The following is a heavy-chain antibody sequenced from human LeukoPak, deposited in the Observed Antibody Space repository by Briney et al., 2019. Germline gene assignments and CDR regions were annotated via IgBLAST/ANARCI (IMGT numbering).Heavy chain of an antibody. CDR2: IYHSGST. J-gene: IGHJ4*02. CDR1: GYSISSGYY. D-gene: IGHD3-16*01. CDR3: ARTYDYVWGSYPYYFDY. Sequence: PSETLSLTCAVSGYSISSGYYWGWIRQPPGKGLEWIGSIYHSGSTYYNPSLKSRVTISVDTSKNQFSLKLSSVTAADTAVYYCARTYDYVWGSYPYYFDYWGQGTLVTVSS. V-gene: IGHV4-38-2*01.